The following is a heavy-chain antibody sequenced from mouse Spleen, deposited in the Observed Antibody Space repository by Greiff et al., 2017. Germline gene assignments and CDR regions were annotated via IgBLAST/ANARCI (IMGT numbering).Heavy chain of an antibody. CDR3: ARRGTARASYAMDY. CDR2: ISSGGSYT. CDR1: GFTFSSYA. Sequence: EVMLVESGGGLVKPGGSLKLSCAASGFTFSSYAMSWVRQTPEKRLEWVATISSGGSYTYYPDSVKGRFTISRDNAKNTLYLQMSSLRSEDTAMYYCARRGTARASYAMDYWGQGTSVTVSS. V-gene: IGHV5-9-1*01. J-gene: IGHJ4*01. D-gene: IGHD3-2*01.